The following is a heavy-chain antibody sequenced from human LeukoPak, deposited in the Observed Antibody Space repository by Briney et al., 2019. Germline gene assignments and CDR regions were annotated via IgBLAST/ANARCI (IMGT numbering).Heavy chain of an antibody. V-gene: IGHV3-23*01. CDR3: ATYRQVLLPFES. CDR1: GFTFSRYG. CDR2: IRGSGGST. Sequence: VGSLRLSCEASGFTFSRYGMSWVRQAPGKGLEWVSAIRGSGGSTYYADSVKGRFTISRDNSKNALYLQMNSLRAEDTAIYYCATYRQVLLPFESWGQGTLVTVSS. D-gene: IGHD2-8*02. J-gene: IGHJ4*02.